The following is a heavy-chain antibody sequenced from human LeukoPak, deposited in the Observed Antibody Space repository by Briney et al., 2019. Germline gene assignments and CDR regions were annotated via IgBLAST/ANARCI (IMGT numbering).Heavy chain of an antibody. Sequence: SVKVSCKASGGTFSSYAISWVRQAPGQGLEWMGGIIPIFGTANYAQKFQGRVTITADKSTSTAYMELSSLRSEDTAVYYCARTIAAAGTLYYFDYWGQGTLVTVSS. CDR3: ARTIAAAGTLYYFDY. V-gene: IGHV1-69*06. CDR1: GGTFSSYA. CDR2: IIPIFGTA. D-gene: IGHD6-13*01. J-gene: IGHJ4*02.